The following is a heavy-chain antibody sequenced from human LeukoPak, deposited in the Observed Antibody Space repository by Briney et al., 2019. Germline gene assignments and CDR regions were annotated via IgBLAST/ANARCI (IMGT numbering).Heavy chain of an antibody. CDR3: ARFRGYCSSTSCYGYYYYGMDV. J-gene: IGHJ6*02. V-gene: IGHV4-34*01. CDR2: INHSGST. D-gene: IGHD2-2*01. CDR1: GGSFSGYY. Sequence: PSETLSLTCAVYGGSFSGYYWSWIRQPPGKGLEWIGEINHSGSTNYNPSLKSRVTISVDTSKNQFSLKLSSVTAADTAVYYCARFRGYCSSTSCYGYYYYGMDVWGQGTTVTVSS.